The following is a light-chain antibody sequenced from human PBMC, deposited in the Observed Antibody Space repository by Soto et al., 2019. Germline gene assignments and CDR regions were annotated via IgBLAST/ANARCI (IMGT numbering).Light chain of an antibody. CDR3: QVWDSGSESYV. V-gene: IGLV3-21*04. J-gene: IGLJ1*01. CDR2: NDS. Sequence: SYELTQPPSVSVAPGKTATTTCGGNNIGSKSVHWCQQRPGQAPVLVIYNDSDRPSGIPERVSGSNSGNTATLTISRVEAGDEADYYCQVWDSGSESYVFGTGTKLTVL. CDR1: NIGSKS.